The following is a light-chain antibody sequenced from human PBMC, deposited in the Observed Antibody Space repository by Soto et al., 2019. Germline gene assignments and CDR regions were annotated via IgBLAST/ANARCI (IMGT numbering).Light chain of an antibody. Sequence: DIVMTQSPDSLAVSLGERATINCKSRQSVLHSSNKENYLAWYQQKPGQPPKLLIYWASTRESGVPDRFSGSGSGTDFTLPISSLQAEDVAVYYCQQYYTTPPYTFGQGTKLEIK. J-gene: IGKJ2*01. CDR1: QSVLHSSNKENY. CDR3: QQYYTTPPYT. CDR2: WAS. V-gene: IGKV4-1*01.